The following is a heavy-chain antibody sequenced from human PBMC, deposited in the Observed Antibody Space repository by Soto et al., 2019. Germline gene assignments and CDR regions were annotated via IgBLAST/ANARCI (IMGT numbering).Heavy chain of an antibody. CDR2: IKTKTDGGTT. Sequence: EVQLVESGGGLVKPGGSLRLSCAASGFTFSNAWMSWVRQAPGKGLEWVGRIKTKTDGGTTDYAAPVKGRFTISRDDSXXXXXXXXXXXXXXXXXXXXXXXXXXXRGMDVWGQGTTVTVSS. CDR1: GFTFSNAW. CDR3: XXXXXXRGMDV. J-gene: IGHJ6*02. V-gene: IGHV3-15*01.